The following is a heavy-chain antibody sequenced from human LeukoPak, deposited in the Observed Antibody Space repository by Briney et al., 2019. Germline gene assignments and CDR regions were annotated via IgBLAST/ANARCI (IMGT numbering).Heavy chain of an antibody. Sequence: SETLSLTCTVSGGSISSYYWNWIRQPPGKGLEWIGRVSTTGSTNYNPSLKSRVTISLDTSKNQFSLKLTSVTAADTAVYYCATLPGGVTTPNPSWGQGTLVTVSS. D-gene: IGHD4-17*01. V-gene: IGHV4-4*08. CDR3: ATLPGGVTTPNPS. CDR1: GGSISSYY. J-gene: IGHJ5*02. CDR2: VSTTGST.